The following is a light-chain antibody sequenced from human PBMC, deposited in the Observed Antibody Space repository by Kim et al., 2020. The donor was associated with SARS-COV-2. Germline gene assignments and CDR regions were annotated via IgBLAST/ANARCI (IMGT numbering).Light chain of an antibody. CDR3: LQYNTYPIT. V-gene: IGKV1-17*01. J-gene: IGKJ5*01. Sequence: ESVGNRDTITRRASQDIRNHLGWYQQNPRRAPKRLSYGASSLQSGVPSRFSGSAAGTEFTLTIRSLHPEDFETYFCLQYNTYPITFGQGTRLEIK. CDR1: QDIRNH. CDR2: GAS.